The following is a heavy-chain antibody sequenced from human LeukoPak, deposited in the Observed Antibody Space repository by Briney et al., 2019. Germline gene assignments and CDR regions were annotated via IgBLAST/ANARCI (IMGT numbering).Heavy chain of an antibody. Sequence: PGGSLRLSCAAFGFSFRTYSLHWVRQTPGKGLAWVAVISDDGDNKFYTDSVKGRFTTSRDNSKNTLYLQMNSLRDEDTAVYYCARDHSIYYGMDVWGQGTTVTVSS. CDR3: ARDHSIYYGMDV. J-gene: IGHJ6*02. CDR1: GFSFRTYS. V-gene: IGHV3-30*04. D-gene: IGHD2/OR15-2a*01. CDR2: ISDDGDNK.